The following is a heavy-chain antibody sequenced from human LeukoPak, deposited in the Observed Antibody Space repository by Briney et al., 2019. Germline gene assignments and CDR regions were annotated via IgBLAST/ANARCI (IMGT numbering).Heavy chain of an antibody. CDR1: GGSFSGYY. CDR3: ARPKGYCSSTSCFSNWFDP. D-gene: IGHD2-2*01. V-gene: IGHV4-34*01. CDR2: INHSGCT. Sequence: SETLSLTCAVYGGSFSGYYWSWIRQPPGKGLEWIGEINHSGCTNYNPSLKSRVTISVDTSKNQFSLKLSSVTAADTAVYYCARPKGYCSSTSCFSNWFDPWGQGTLVTVSS. J-gene: IGHJ5*02.